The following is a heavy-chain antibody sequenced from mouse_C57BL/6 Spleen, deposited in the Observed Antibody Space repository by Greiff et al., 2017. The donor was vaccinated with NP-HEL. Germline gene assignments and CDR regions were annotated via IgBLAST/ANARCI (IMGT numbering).Heavy chain of an antibody. D-gene: IGHD2-2*01. V-gene: IGHV1-15*01. CDR1: GCTFTDYE. J-gene: IGHJ2*01. CDR3: TRSRGYDDFYYFYY. CDR2: IDPETGGT. Sequence: QVQLQQSGAELVRPGASVTLSCKASGCTFTDYEMHWVKQTPVHGLEWIGAIDPETGGTAYNQKFKGKAILTADKSSRTAYMELRSLTSEDSADYYSTRSRGYDDFYYFYYWGQGTTLTVSS.